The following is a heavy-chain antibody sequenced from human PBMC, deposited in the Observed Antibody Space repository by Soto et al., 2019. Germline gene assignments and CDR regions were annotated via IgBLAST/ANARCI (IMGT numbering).Heavy chain of an antibody. CDR1: GFTFASYA. V-gene: IGHV1-18*01. CDR2: ISAYNGNT. CDR3: ARAPPPPDY. Sequence: QVQLVQSGAEVKKPGASVKVSCKASGFTFASYAISWMRQAPGQGLEWMGGISAYNGNTNSAQKPQGRVTMTTDTSTSTAYLELRSLPSADTAVYYFARAPPPPDYWGQGTLVTVSS. J-gene: IGHJ4*02.